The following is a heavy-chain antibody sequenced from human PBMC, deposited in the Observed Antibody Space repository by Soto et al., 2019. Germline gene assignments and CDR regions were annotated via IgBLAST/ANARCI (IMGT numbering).Heavy chain of an antibody. V-gene: IGHV3-48*03. CDR3: ASRSGSYFVTY. D-gene: IGHD1-26*01. CDR1: GGTFSSYE. CDR2: ISSSGSTI. J-gene: IGHJ4*02. Sequence: TGGPLRLSGAAAGGTFSSYEMNWVSQAPGKGLEWVSYISSSGSTIYYADSVKGRFTISRDNAKNSLYLQMNSLRAEDTAVYYCASRSGSYFVTYWGQGTLGTLSS.